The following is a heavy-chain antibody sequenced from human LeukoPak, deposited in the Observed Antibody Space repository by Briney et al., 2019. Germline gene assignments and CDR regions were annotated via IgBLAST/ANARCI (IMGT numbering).Heavy chain of an antibody. D-gene: IGHD6-19*01. CDR2: IYSGGST. Sequence: GGSLRLSCAASGFTVSSNYMSWVRQAPGKGLEWVSVIYSGGSTYYADSVKGRFTISRDNSKNTLYLQMNSLRAEDTAVYYCAKHPGTAVAGTGYWGQGTPVTVSS. J-gene: IGHJ4*02. V-gene: IGHV3-53*01. CDR1: GFTVSSNY. CDR3: AKHPGTAVAGTGY.